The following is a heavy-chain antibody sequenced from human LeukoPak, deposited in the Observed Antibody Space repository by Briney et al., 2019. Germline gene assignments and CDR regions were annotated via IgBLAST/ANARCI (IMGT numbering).Heavy chain of an antibody. J-gene: IGHJ4*02. D-gene: IGHD2-2*02. CDR3: AKEALMCSTSCYTSYFDY. CDR1: GFTFSSYA. V-gene: IGHV3-30*02. CDR2: IRYDGSNK. Sequence: GGSLRLSCAASGFTFSSYAMSWVRQAPGEGLEWVAFIRYDGSNKYYADSVKGRFTISRDNSKNTLYLQMNSLRAEDTAVYYCAKEALMCSTSCYTSYFDYWGQGTLVTVSS.